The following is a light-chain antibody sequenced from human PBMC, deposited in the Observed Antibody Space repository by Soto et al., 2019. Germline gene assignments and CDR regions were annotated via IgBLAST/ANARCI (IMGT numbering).Light chain of an antibody. CDR1: QSISSR. J-gene: IGKJ1*01. V-gene: IGKV1-5*01. CDR2: DAS. CDR3: QQYNNYLRT. Sequence: DIQMTQSPSTLSASVGDRVTITCRASQSISSRLAWYQQKPGKAPKALIYDASGLESGVPSRFSGSGSGTEFTLTISSRQPDDFATYYCQQYNNYLRTFGQGTKVEVK.